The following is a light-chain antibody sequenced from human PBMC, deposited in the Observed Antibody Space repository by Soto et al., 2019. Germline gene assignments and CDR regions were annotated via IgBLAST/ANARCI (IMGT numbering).Light chain of an antibody. CDR3: QQYNNWPPI. J-gene: IGKJ4*01. CDR2: GAS. Sequence: EIVMTQSPATLSVSPGERATLSCRASQSVSSNLAWYQQKPGQAPRLLIYGASTRATGIPARFSGSGSGTEFTLTISSLQSEDFADYYCQQYNNWPPIXGGGTKVAIK. V-gene: IGKV3-15*01. CDR1: QSVSSN.